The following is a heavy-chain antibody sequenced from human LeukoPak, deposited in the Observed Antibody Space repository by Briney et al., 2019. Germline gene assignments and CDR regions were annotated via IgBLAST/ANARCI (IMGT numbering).Heavy chain of an antibody. CDR3: ARGRPYYYDSSGYYFDY. CDR1: GGSFSGYY. J-gene: IGHJ4*02. D-gene: IGHD3-22*01. CDR2: INHSGST. V-gene: IGHV4-34*01. Sequence: PSETLSLTCAVYGGSFSGYYWSWIRQPPGKGLEWIGEINHSGSTNYNPSLKSRVTISVDTSKNQFSLKLSSVTAADTPVYYCARGRPYYYDSSGYYFDYWGQGTLVTVSS.